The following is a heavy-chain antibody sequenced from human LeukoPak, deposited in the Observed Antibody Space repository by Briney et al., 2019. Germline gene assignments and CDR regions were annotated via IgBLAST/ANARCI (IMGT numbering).Heavy chain of an antibody. CDR3: AGGFAPGELSYFDY. V-gene: IGHV3-30*04. CDR2: ISYDGSNK. D-gene: IGHD3-16*02. CDR1: GFSFSSYA. Sequence: GGSLRLSCAASGFSFSSYAMDWVRQAPGEGLEWVAVISYDGSNKFYADSVRGRFTISRDNSKNTLYLQMNSLRAEDTAVYYCAGGFAPGELSYFDYWGQGTLVTVSS. J-gene: IGHJ4*02.